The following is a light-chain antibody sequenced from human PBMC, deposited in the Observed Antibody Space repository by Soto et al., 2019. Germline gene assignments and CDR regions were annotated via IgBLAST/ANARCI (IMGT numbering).Light chain of an antibody. CDR3: QQYGPSPT. J-gene: IGKJ3*01. CDR2: GAF. Sequence: EIVVTQSPGALSLSPGERATLSCKVSPNIITDYLAWYQQKPGQAPRLLIYGAFRRATGVPDRFSGSGSGTDFTLTITRLEPDDSALYYCQQYGPSPTFGPGTKVEIK. V-gene: IGKV3-20*01. CDR1: PNIITDY.